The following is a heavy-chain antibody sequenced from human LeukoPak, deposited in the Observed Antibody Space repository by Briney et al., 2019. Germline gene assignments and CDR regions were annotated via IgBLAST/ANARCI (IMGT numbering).Heavy chain of an antibody. V-gene: IGHV3-53*01. Sequence: GGSLRLSCAASGFTVSSNYMSWVRQAPGEGLEWVSVIYSGGSTYYADSVKGRFTISRDNSKNTLYLQMNSLRAEDTAVYYCAREIIAAAGTKQAWGQGTLVTVSS. CDR3: AREIIAAAGTKQA. CDR1: GFTVSSNY. CDR2: IYSGGST. J-gene: IGHJ5*02. D-gene: IGHD6-13*01.